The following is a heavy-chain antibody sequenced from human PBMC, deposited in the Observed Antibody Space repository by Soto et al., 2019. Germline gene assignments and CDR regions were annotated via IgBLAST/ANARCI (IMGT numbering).Heavy chain of an antibody. J-gene: IGHJ5*02. CDR3: ARKNWNWGFDP. Sequence: QVQLQESGPGLVKPSQTLSLTCTVSGASISSGNYYWSWIRQHPGKGLECIGYIYYTGSTYSNPSLRGRLTISVDRSKNQFSLKLSSVTAADTDVYYCARKNWNWGFDPWGQGTLVTVSS. CDR1: GASISSGNYY. V-gene: IGHV4-31*03. CDR2: IYYTGST. D-gene: IGHD1-7*01.